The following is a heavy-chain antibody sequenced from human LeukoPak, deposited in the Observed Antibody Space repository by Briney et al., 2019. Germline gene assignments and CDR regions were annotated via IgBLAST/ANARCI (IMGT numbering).Heavy chain of an antibody. Sequence: ASVKVSCKASGYTFTGYYMHWVRQAPGQGLEWMGWINPNSGGTNYAQKFQGRVTMTRDTSISTAYMELSRLRSDDTAVYYCARHPAVVGQEISNWFDPWGQGTLVTVSS. D-gene: IGHD1-26*01. CDR1: GYTFTGYY. J-gene: IGHJ5*02. V-gene: IGHV1-2*02. CDR3: ARHPAVVGQEISNWFDP. CDR2: INPNSGGT.